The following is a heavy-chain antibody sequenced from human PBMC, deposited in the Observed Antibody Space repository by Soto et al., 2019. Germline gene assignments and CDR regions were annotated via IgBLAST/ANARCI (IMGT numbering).Heavy chain of an antibody. CDR2: INTGNGNT. Sequence: VQLVQSGAEVKKPGASVKVSCKASGITFSTCAIHWLRQAPGQCLEWMGWINTGNGNTRYSQNFQGRVTLTRDTSASTAYMDLSSLRSEDTSIYYCARAISGYVTWGQGTLVTVSS. J-gene: IGHJ5*02. D-gene: IGHD5-12*01. CDR3: ARAISGYVT. V-gene: IGHV1-3*04. CDR1: GITFSTCA.